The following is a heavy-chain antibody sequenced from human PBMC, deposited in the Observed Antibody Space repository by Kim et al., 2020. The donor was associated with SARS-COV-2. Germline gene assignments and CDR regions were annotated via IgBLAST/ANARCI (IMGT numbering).Heavy chain of an antibody. CDR3: ARVSRLLLRNYYYNGMDV. Sequence: GRLTNSRDNAKNSLYLQMNSLRGEDTAVYYCARVSRLLLRNYYYNGMDVWGQGTTVTVSS. V-gene: IGHV3-11*06. D-gene: IGHD2-21*01. J-gene: IGHJ6*02.